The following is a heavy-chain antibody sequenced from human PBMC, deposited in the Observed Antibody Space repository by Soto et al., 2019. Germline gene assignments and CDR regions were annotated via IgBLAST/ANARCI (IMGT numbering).Heavy chain of an antibody. CDR3: AKDGGAAAFYYGMDV. CDR2: ISYVGSNT. Sequence: GGSLRLSCAASGFSFSSYGIHWVRQAPGKGLEWVAVISYVGSNTYYADSVKGRFTISRDNSKNTLYLQMNSLRAEDTAVYYCAKDGGAAAFYYGMDVWGQGTTVTVSS. CDR1: GFSFSSYG. V-gene: IGHV3-30*18. J-gene: IGHJ6*02. D-gene: IGHD6-13*01.